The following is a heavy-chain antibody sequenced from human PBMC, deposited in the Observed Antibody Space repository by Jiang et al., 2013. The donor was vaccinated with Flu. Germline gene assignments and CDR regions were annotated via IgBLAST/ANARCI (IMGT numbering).Heavy chain of an antibody. J-gene: IGHJ4*02. CDR3: ARHTVDYGDYADY. V-gene: IGHV5-51*01. Sequence: GYIFSNYWIGXVRQMPGKGLEWWGSSMVVSLKSDTARPSQGQVTISADKSISAAYLQWDYLQASDSGIYFCARHTVDYGDYADYWGQGTLVTVSS. CDR2: SMVVSLKS. CDR1: GYIFSNYW. D-gene: IGHD4-17*01.